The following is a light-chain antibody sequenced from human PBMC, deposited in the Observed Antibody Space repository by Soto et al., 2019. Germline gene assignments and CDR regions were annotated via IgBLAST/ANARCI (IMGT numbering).Light chain of an antibody. CDR3: QQYGSSGT. V-gene: IGKV3-20*01. CDR1: QSVSNNY. J-gene: IGKJ1*01. CDR2: GSS. Sequence: EIVLTQSPGTLSLSPGERATLSCRASQSVSNNYLAWYQQTPGQAPRLLIYGSSNRATGIPDRFSGSGARTDFTLTISSLEPEDFAVYYCQQYGSSGTFGQGTKVEIK.